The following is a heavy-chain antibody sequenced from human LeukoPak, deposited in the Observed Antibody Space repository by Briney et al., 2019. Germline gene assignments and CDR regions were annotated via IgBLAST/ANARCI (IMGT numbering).Heavy chain of an antibody. CDR3: AGMNYRGDY. D-gene: IGHD1-7*01. CDR2: INHSGNT. CDR1: GGSFSSYY. Sequence: SETLSLTCAVYGGSFSSYYWSWIRQPPGKGLEWIGEINHSGNTNYNPSLKSRVTISVDTSKNQFSLKLSSVTAADTAVYYCAGMNYRGDYWGQGTLVTVSS. V-gene: IGHV4-34*01. J-gene: IGHJ4*02.